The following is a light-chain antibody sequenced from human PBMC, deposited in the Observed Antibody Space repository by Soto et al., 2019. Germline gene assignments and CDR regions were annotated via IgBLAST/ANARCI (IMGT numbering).Light chain of an antibody. CDR3: QQYRASPPSWT. CDR2: GAF. CDR1: QSVSSSY. Sequence: EIVLTQSPGTLSLSPGERATLSCRASQSVSSSYLAWYQQKPGQAPRLLIYGAFNRATGIPDRFSGSGSGADFTLTVSRLEPEDFGLYYCQQYRASPPSWTFGQGTKVEIK. J-gene: IGKJ1*01. V-gene: IGKV3-20*01.